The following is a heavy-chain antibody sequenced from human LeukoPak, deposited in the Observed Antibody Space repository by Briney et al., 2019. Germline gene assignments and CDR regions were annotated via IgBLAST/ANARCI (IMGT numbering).Heavy chain of an antibody. V-gene: IGHV4-61*01. D-gene: IGHD1-26*01. CDR1: GGSIGGNSY. CDR2: ISNSGST. Sequence: PSETLSLTCTVSGGSIGGNSYWSWIRRPPGKGPEGIGHISNSGSTYYSPSLSSRVTISLDTSENQFSLKLRSVTAADTAVYYCARGGASSIPLDYWGRGTLVTVSS. J-gene: IGHJ4*02. CDR3: ARGGASSIPLDY.